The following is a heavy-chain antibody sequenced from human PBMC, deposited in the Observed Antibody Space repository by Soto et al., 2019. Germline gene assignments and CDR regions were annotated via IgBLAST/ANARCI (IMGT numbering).Heavy chain of an antibody. CDR1: GYTFTSYG. CDR3: ARGAYDFWSGPPYYYYYMDV. J-gene: IGHJ6*03. Sequence: APVKLSCKASGYTFTSYGISWVRQAPGQGLEWMGWISAYNGNTNYAQKLQGRVTMTTDTSTSTAYMGLRSLRSDDTAVYYCARGAYDFWSGPPYYYYYMDVWGKGTTVTVS. CDR2: ISAYNGNT. D-gene: IGHD3-3*01. V-gene: IGHV1-18*01.